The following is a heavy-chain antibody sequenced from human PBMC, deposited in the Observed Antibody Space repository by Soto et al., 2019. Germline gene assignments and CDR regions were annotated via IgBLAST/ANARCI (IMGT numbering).Heavy chain of an antibody. D-gene: IGHD1-26*01. Sequence: ASVKVSCKASGYTFTSYDVNWVRQATGQGLEWMGWMNPNSGNTGYAQKFQGRVTMTRNTSISTAYMELSSLRSEDTAVYYFARGAGTWASYYYYGMDVWGQGTTVTVSS. V-gene: IGHV1-8*01. CDR3: ARGAGTWASYYYYGMDV. J-gene: IGHJ6*02. CDR1: GYTFTSYD. CDR2: MNPNSGNT.